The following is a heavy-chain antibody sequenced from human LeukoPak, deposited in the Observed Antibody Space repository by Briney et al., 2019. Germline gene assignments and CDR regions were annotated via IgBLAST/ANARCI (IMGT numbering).Heavy chain of an antibody. J-gene: IGHJ4*02. CDR2: ISGYNDNT. CDR1: GYTFTSYG. D-gene: IGHD5-24*01. CDR3: VRDRHGYSDFDY. V-gene: IGHV1-18*01. Sequence: ASVEVSRKASGYTFTSYGISWVRQAPGQGLQWMGWISGYNDNTNTVQKLQGRVTMTIDTSTNTAYMELMSLRSDDTAVYYCVRDRHGYSDFDYWGPGTLVTVSS.